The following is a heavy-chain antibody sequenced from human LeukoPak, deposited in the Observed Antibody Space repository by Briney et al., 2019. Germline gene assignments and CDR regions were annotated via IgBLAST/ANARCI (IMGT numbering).Heavy chain of an antibody. CDR3: ARVGYDSSGYYYSP. V-gene: IGHV3-20*01. CDR1: GFTFDDYG. Sequence: GGSLRLSCAASGFTFDDYGMSWVRQAPGKGLEWVSGINRNGGSTGYADSVKGRFTISRDNAKNSLYLHMSSLRAEDTALYHCARVGYDSSGYYYSPWGQGTLVTVSS. CDR2: INRNGGST. D-gene: IGHD3-22*01. J-gene: IGHJ5*02.